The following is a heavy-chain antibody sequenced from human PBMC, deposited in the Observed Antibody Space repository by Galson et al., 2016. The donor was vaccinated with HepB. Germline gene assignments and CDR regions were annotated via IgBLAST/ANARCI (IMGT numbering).Heavy chain of an antibody. D-gene: IGHD1-14*01. CDR2: ISTGSGYI. J-gene: IGHJ6*02. CDR3: AFNPGPEDV. CDR1: GFSISSYS. V-gene: IGHV3-21*01. Sequence: SLRLSCAASGFSISSYSMSWVRQAPGKGLEWVSSISTGSGYIYYADSVKGRFTISRDNAKNSLYLQMNSLRAEDTAVYYCAFNPGPEDVWGQGTTVTVSS.